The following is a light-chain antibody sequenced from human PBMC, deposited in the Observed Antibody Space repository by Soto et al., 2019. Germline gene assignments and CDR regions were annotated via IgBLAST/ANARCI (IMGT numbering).Light chain of an antibody. CDR2: EVN. V-gene: IGLV2-8*01. CDR3: SSYAGSDNVL. CDR1: SSAVAGYNY. Sequence: QSALTQPPSASGSPGQSVTISCTGTSSAVAGYNYVSWYQQHPGKAPKLMIYEVNKRPSGVPDRFSGSKSGTTASLTVSGLQAEDEADYYCSSYAGSDNVLFGGGTKVTVL. J-gene: IGLJ2*01.